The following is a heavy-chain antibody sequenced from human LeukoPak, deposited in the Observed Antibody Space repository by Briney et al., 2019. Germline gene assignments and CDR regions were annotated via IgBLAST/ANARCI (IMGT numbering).Heavy chain of an antibody. CDR3: ARSHPRVVVTASYFDY. CDR1: GFTFDDYA. Sequence: GGSLRLSCAASGFTFDDYAMHWVRQAPGKGLEWVSLISGDGGSTYYADSVKGRFAISRDNSKNTLYLQMNSLRAEDTAVYYCARSHPRVVVTASYFDYWGQGTLVTVSS. J-gene: IGHJ4*02. D-gene: IGHD2-21*02. V-gene: IGHV3-43*02. CDR2: ISGDGGST.